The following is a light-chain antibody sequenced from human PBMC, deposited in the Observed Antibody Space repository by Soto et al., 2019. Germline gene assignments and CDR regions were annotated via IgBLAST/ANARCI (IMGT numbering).Light chain of an antibody. J-gene: IGKJ2*01. V-gene: IGKV1-5*03. CDR2: KAS. CDR3: QQYNSYSSYT. CDR1: QSISSW. Sequence: DIQMTQSPSTLSASVGDRVTITCRASQSISSWLAWYQQKPGKAPKLLIYKASSVESGVPSRFSGSGSGTEFTLTISSLQPDYFATYYCQQYNSYSSYTFGQWTKLEIK.